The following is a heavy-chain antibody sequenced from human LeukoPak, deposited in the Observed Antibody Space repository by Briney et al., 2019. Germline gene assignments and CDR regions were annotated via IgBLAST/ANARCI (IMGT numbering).Heavy chain of an antibody. CDR1: GYSISSGYY. D-gene: IGHD3-22*01. V-gene: IGHV4-38-2*02. Sequence: SETLSLTCTVSGYSISSGYYWGWIRQPPGKGLEWIGSIYHSGSTYYNPSLKSRVTRSGDTSKNQFSLKLSSVTAADTAVYYCAGYYYDSSGYYLGEYYFDYWGQGTLVTVSS. J-gene: IGHJ4*02. CDR2: IYHSGST. CDR3: AGYYYDSSGYYLGEYYFDY.